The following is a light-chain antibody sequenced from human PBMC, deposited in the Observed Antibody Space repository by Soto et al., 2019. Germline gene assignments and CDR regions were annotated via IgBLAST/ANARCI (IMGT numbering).Light chain of an antibody. CDR1: EDVGTF. CDR2: EAS. CDR3: QQRNSWPLT. Sequence: GLTQSPDTLSLSPGERATLSCRASEDVGTFLVWYHQKPGLSPSLVIYEASKRATDIPDRFSGSGSGTAFTLTINRLEPEDVGFYYCQQRNSWPLTFGGGTKVELK. J-gene: IGKJ4*02. V-gene: IGKV3-11*01.